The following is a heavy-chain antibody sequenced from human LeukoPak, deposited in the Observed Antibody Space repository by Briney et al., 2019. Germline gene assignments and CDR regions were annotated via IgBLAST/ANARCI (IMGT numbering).Heavy chain of an antibody. D-gene: IGHD6-19*01. Sequence: PGGSLRLSCAASGFTFSSYAMHWVRQAPGKGLEWVSGISWNSGSIGYADSVKGRFTISRDNAKNSLYLQMNSLRAEDTALYYCAKDKRAVAGKAGFDYWGQGTLVTVSS. J-gene: IGHJ4*02. CDR3: AKDKRAVAGKAGFDY. V-gene: IGHV3-9*01. CDR2: ISWNSGSI. CDR1: GFTFSSYA.